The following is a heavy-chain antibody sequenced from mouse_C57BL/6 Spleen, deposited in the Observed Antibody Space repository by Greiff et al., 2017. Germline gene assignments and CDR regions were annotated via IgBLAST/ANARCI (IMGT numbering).Heavy chain of an antibody. Sequence: QVQLQQPGAELVKPGASVQLSCKASGYTFTSYWMHWVKQRPGQGLEWIGMIHPNSGSTNYNEKFKSKATLTVDKSSSTAYMQLSSLTSEDSAVFYCASLYYYGSSPPYYFDYWGQGTTLTVSS. CDR2: IHPNSGST. CDR1: GYTFTSYW. V-gene: IGHV1-64*01. J-gene: IGHJ2*01. D-gene: IGHD1-1*01. CDR3: ASLYYYGSSPPYYFDY.